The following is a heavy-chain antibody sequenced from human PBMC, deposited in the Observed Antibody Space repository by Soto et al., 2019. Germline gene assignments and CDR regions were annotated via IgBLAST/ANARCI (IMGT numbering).Heavy chain of an antibody. CDR3: VRGPCSSTSCNYYYNYALDV. J-gene: IGHJ6*02. Sequence: GGSLRLSCEASGFTFRNYDVHWVRQVTGKGLEWVSGFEAAGNTYYADSVKDRFTISRENVKSSLYLQMNSLRAEDTAVYYCVRGPCSSTSCNYYYNYALDVWGQGTTVTVSS. V-gene: IGHV3-13*01. CDR2: FEAAGNT. D-gene: IGHD2-2*01. CDR1: GFTFRNYD.